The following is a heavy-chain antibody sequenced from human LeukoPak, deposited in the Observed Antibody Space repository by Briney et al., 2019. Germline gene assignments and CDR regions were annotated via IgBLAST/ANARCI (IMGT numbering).Heavy chain of an antibody. CDR3: ARMGWDYYDSSGYDAFDI. CDR2: INPNSGGT. Sequence: ASVKVSCKASGYTFTGYYMHWVRQAPGQGLEWMGWINPNSGGTNYAQKFQGRVTMTRDTSISTAYMELSRLRSDDTAVYYCARMGWDYYDSSGYDAFDIWGQGTTVTVSS. CDR1: GYTFTGYY. V-gene: IGHV1-2*02. D-gene: IGHD3-22*01. J-gene: IGHJ3*02.